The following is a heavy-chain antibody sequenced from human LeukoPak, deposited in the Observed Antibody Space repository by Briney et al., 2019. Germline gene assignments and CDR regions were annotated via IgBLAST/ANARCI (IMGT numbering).Heavy chain of an antibody. D-gene: IGHD3-3*01. V-gene: IGHV1-2*06. J-gene: IGHJ5*02. CDR2: INPNSGGT. Sequence: GASVKVSCKASGYTFTGYYMHWVRQAPRQGLEWMGRINPNSGGTNYAQKFQGRVTMTRDTSISTAYMELSRLRSDDTAVYYCARAMDYDFWSGPRNWFDPWGQGTLVTVSS. CDR1: GYTFTGYY. CDR3: ARAMDYDFWSGPRNWFDP.